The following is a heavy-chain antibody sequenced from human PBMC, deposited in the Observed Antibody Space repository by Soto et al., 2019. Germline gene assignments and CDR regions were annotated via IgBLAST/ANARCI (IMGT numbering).Heavy chain of an antibody. J-gene: IGHJ4*02. CDR2: ISGSGGST. D-gene: IGHD3-22*01. Sequence: PGGSLRLSCAASGFTFSSYAMSWVRQAPGKGLEWVSAISGSGGSTYYADSVKGRFTISRDNSKNTLYLQMNSLRAEDTAVYYCAKFALYYYDSSGYPDYWGQGTLVTVSS. CDR1: GFTFSSYA. CDR3: AKFALYYYDSSGYPDY. V-gene: IGHV3-23*01.